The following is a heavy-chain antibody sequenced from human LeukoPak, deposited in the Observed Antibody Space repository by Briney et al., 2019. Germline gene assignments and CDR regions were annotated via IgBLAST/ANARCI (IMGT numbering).Heavy chain of an antibody. D-gene: IGHD1-26*01. V-gene: IGHV3-21*01. Sequence: GGSLRLSCAASGFTFSSYSMNWVRQAPGKGLEWVSSISSSSSHIYYADSVKGRFTISRDNAKNSLYLQMNSLRAEDTAVYYCARDHSPLARAYSGSYFGYWGQGTLVTVSS. CDR3: ARDHSPLARAYSGSYFGY. J-gene: IGHJ4*02. CDR2: ISSSSSHI. CDR1: GFTFSSYS.